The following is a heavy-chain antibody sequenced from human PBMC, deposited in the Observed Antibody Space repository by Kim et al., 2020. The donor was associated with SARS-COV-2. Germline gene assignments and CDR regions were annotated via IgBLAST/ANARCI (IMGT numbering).Heavy chain of an antibody. CDR2: T. Sequence: TYYAESMKGRVTIARDYAKNTLYLQMNSLTAEDTAVYYCAREALNSEYFQDWGQGTLVTVSS. V-gene: IGHV3-74*01. J-gene: IGHJ1*01. CDR3: AREALNSEYFQD. D-gene: IGHD1-1*01.